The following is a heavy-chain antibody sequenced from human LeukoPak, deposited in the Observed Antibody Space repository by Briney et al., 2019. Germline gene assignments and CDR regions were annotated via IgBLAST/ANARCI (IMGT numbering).Heavy chain of an antibody. CDR3: ARHVDDYDWGSYRPPYYFDY. CDR1: GDSISSTSYY. D-gene: IGHD3-16*02. J-gene: IGHJ4*02. V-gene: IGHV4-39*01. Sequence: SETLSLTCTVSGDSISSTSYYWGWIRQPPGKGLEWIGSIYYSGNTYSNPSLKSRVTISVDTSRDQFSLKLSSVTAADTAVYYCARHVDDYDWGSYRPPYYFDYWGQGTLVTVSS. CDR2: IYYSGNT.